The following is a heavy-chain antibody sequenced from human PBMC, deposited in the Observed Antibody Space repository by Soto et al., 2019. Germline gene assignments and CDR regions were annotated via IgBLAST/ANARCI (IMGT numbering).Heavy chain of an antibody. CDR3: AIFPPWSPDALDI. V-gene: IGHV3-30*03. J-gene: IGHJ3*02. D-gene: IGHD3-3*01. CDR1: GFTFSSYG. Sequence: VQLVESGGDVVQPGRSLRLSCAASGFTFSSYGMHWVRQAPGKGLVWVAVISYDGSHKYYADSVKGRFTISRDNSKNTLYLQMNSLKTEDTAVYYCAIFPPWSPDALDICGQGTMVIASS. CDR2: ISYDGSHK.